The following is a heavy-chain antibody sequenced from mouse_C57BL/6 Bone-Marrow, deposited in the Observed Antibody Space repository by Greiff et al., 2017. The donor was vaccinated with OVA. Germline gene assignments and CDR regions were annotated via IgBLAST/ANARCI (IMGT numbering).Heavy chain of an antibody. Sequence: EVQVVESGGDLVKPGGSLKLSCAASGFTFSSYGMSWVRQTPDKRLEWVATISSGGSYTYYPDSVKGRFTISRDNAKNTLYLQMSSLKSEDTAMYYCARYYYGSTPFDYWGEVTPLTVSS. D-gene: IGHD1-1*01. J-gene: IGHJ2*01. CDR2: ISSGGSYT. CDR3: ARYYYGSTPFDY. V-gene: IGHV5-6*01. CDR1: GFTFSSYG.